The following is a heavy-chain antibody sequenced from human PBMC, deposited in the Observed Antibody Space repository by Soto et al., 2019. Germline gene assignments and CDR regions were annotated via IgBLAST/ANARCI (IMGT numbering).Heavy chain of an antibody. CDR2: ISYDGSNK. CDR3: AKEGNDDYYGMDV. D-gene: IGHD3-10*01. CDR1: GFAFSSYG. V-gene: IGHV3-30*18. Sequence: QVQLVESGGGVVQPGRSLRLSSAACGFAFSSYGMHWIRQAPGKGLEWVAVISYDGSNKYYADSVKGRFTISRDNSKNTLYLQMNSLRAEDTAVYYCAKEGNDDYYGMDVWGQGTTVTVSS. J-gene: IGHJ6*02.